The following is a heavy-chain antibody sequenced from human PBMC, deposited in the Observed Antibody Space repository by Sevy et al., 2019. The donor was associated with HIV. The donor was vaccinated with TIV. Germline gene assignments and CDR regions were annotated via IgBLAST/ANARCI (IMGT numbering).Heavy chain of an antibody. CDR3: ATSRSGYLDSSGYYIY. Sequence: GESLKTSCRSSGYSFTSHWIGWVRHMPGKGLEWMGFLYHDDSDTRYSPSFQGQVTFSADKSISTAYLQWSSLKASDTAMYYCATSRSGYLDSSGYYIYWGQGTLVTVSS. CDR1: GYSFTSHW. CDR2: LYHDDSDT. D-gene: IGHD3-22*01. V-gene: IGHV5-51*01. J-gene: IGHJ4*02.